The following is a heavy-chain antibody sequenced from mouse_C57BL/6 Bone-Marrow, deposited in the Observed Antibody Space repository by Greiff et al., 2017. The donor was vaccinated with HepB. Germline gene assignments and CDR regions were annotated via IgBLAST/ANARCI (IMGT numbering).Heavy chain of an antibody. D-gene: IGHD2-3*01. CDR2: ISYDGSN. V-gene: IGHV3-6*01. J-gene: IGHJ4*01. CDR1: GYSITSGYY. Sequence: EVQLQQSGPGLVKPSQSLSLTCSVTGYSITSGYYWNWIRQFPGNKLEWMGYISYDGSNNYNPSLKNRISITRDTSKNQFFLKLNSVTTEDTATYYCARARWLPPCAMDYWGQGTSVTVSS. CDR3: ARARWLPPCAMDY.